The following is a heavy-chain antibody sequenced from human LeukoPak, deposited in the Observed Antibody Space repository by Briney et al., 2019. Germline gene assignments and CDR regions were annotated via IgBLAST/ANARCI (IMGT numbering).Heavy chain of an antibody. Sequence: SVKVSCKASGGTFSSYAISWVRQAPGQGLEWMGGIIPIFGTANYAQKFQGRVTITADESTSTAYMELSSLRSEDTAVYYCANRIARDSSSWSDFDYWGQGTLVTVSS. J-gene: IGHJ4*02. V-gene: IGHV1-69*13. CDR1: GGTFSSYA. D-gene: IGHD6-13*01. CDR3: ANRIARDSSSWSDFDY. CDR2: IIPIFGTA.